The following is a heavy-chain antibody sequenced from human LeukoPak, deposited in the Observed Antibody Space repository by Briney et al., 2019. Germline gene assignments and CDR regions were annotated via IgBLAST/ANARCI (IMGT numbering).Heavy chain of an antibody. CDR3: ARVRDRAFDI. J-gene: IGHJ3*02. CDR2: INQEGSEK. CDR1: GFTFSSYW. Sequence: GSLRLSCAASGFTFSSYWMNWVGQAPGKGREWVVNINQEGSEKYYVYTVKCRNTISRENAKNPWYRQMSRLKAEDCAVYYCARVRDRAFDIWGQGTMVTVSS. V-gene: IGHV3-7*01.